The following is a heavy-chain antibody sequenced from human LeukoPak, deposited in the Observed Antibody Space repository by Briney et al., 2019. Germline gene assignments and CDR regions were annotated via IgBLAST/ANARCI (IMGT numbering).Heavy chain of an antibody. D-gene: IGHD2-2*02. CDR2: IYHSGST. CDR1: GYSISSGYY. J-gene: IGHJ3*02. V-gene: IGHV4-38-2*01. CDR3: ASLIAPIYRSSTSCHTGHAFDI. Sequence: SETLSLTCAVSGYSISSGYYWGWIRQPPGKGLEWIGSIYHSGSTYYNPSLKSRVTISVDTSKNQFSLKLSSVTAADTAVYYCASLIAPIYRSSTSCHTGHAFDIWGQGTMVTVSS.